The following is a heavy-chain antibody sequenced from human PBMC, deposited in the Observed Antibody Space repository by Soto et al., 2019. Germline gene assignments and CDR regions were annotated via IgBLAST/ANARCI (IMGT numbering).Heavy chain of an antibody. V-gene: IGHV1-3*05. D-gene: IGHD4-17*01. Sequence: QVQLVQSGAEEKKPGASVKVSCKASGYTFTSYAMHWVRQAPGQRLEWMGWINAGNGNTKYSQKFQGRVTITRDTSASTDYMELSSLRSEATAVYYCARDPDYGDYGTSPADDYWGQGTLVTVSS. CDR2: INAGNGNT. CDR3: ARDPDYGDYGTSPADDY. CDR1: GYTFTSYA. J-gene: IGHJ4*02.